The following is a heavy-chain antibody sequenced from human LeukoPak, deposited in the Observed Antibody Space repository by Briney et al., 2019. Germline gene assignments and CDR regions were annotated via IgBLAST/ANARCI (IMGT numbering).Heavy chain of an antibody. Sequence: SETLSLTCTVSGGSISSSSFYWGWIRQPPGKGLEWIGSIYYSGSTYYNPSLKSRVTISVDTSKNQFSLKLSSVTAADTAVYYCARGGKLEPFDYWGQGTLVTVSS. V-gene: IGHV4-39*07. D-gene: IGHD1-1*01. J-gene: IGHJ4*02. CDR3: ARGGKLEPFDY. CDR2: IYYSGST. CDR1: GGSISSSSFY.